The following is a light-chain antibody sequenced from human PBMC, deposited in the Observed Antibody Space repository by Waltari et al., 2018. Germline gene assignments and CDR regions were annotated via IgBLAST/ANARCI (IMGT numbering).Light chain of an antibody. CDR1: SSDAGGYNF. CDR3: SSYTSSTSLYV. Sequence: QSALTQPASVSGSPGQSITIPCTGSSSDAGGYNFVSWYQQHPGKAPKVMIYDVSRRPSGVSNRFSGSKSGNTASLTISGLQAEDEADYYCSSYTSSTSLYVFGTGTKVTVL. CDR2: DVS. J-gene: IGLJ1*01. V-gene: IGLV2-14*03.